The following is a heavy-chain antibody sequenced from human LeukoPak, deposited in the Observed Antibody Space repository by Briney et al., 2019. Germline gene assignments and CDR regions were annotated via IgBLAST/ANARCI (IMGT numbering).Heavy chain of an antibody. V-gene: IGHV3-30-3*01. Sequence: PGGSLRLSCAASGFTVSSNYMSWVRQAPGKGLEWVAVISYDGSNKYYADSVKGRFTISRDNSKNTLYLQMNSLRAEDTAVYYCARGDSSSSHEGYLVDYWGQGTLVTVSS. CDR3: ARGDSSSSHEGYLVDY. CDR2: ISYDGSNK. D-gene: IGHD6-13*01. J-gene: IGHJ4*02. CDR1: GFTVSSNY.